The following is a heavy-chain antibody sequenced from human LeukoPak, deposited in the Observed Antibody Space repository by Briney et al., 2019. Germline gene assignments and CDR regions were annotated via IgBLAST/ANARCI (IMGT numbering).Heavy chain of an antibody. CDR2: IYYSGST. V-gene: IGHV4-59*08. Sequence: SETLSLTCTVSGGSISSYYWSWIRQPPGKRLGWIGYIYYSGSTNYNPSLKSRVTISVDTSKNQFSLKLSSVTAADTAVYYCARHQYSSGGPRFDPWGQGTLVTVFS. D-gene: IGHD6-19*01. CDR1: GGSISSYY. J-gene: IGHJ5*02. CDR3: ARHQYSSGGPRFDP.